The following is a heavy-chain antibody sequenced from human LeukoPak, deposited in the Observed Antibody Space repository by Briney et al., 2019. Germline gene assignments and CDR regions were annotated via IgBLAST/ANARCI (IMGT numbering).Heavy chain of an antibody. CDR3: AKDIGCSGGTCYFPNYFDY. J-gene: IGHJ4*02. D-gene: IGHD2-15*01. CDR1: GFTFDDYA. Sequence: GGSLRLSCTASGFTFDDYAMHWVRQAPGKGLEWVSGISWNNNNMYYADSVKGRFTISRDNAKNSLYLQMNSLRTEDTAFYFCAKDIGCSGGTCYFPNYFDYWGQGTLVTVSS. CDR2: ISWNNNNM. V-gene: IGHV3-9*01.